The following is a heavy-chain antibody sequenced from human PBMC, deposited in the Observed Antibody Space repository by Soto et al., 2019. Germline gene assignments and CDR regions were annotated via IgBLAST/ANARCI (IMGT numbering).Heavy chain of an antibody. Sequence: SETLSLTCTVSGGSISSYYWSWIRQPPGKGLEWIGYIYYSGSTNYNPSLKSRVTISVDTSKNQFSLKLSSVTAADTAVYYCARFVYCSSTSCYGGNNWFDPWGQGTLVTVSS. CDR1: GGSISSYY. CDR3: ARFVYCSSTSCYGGNNWFDP. D-gene: IGHD2-2*01. CDR2: IYYSGST. J-gene: IGHJ5*02. V-gene: IGHV4-59*01.